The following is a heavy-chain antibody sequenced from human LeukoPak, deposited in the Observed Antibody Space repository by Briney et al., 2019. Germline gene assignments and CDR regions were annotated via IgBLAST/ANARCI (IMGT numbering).Heavy chain of an antibody. Sequence: GGSLRLSCAASGFNFNHAWMTWVRQAPGKGLEWVGRIKSKTDGGTTDYAAPVKGRFTISRDDSKNTLYLQMNSLKTEDTAVYYCTTGVSIFGVVTLQFDYWGQGTLVTVSS. CDR2: IKSKTDGGTT. J-gene: IGHJ4*02. CDR3: TTGVSIFGVVTLQFDY. V-gene: IGHV3-15*01. D-gene: IGHD3-3*02. CDR1: GFNFNHAW.